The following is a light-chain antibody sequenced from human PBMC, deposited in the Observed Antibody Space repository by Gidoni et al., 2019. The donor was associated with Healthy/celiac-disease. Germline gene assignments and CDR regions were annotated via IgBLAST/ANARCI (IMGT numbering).Light chain of an antibody. V-gene: IGLV3-19*01. CDR2: GKN. CDR3: NSRDSSGNHLKVV. J-gene: IGLJ2*01. CDR1: SLRSYY. Sequence: SSELTQDPAVSVALGQTVRITCQGDSLRSYYASWYQQKPGQAPVLVIYGKNNRPSGIPDRFSGSSSGNTASLTITGAQAEDEADYYCNSRDSSGNHLKVVCGGGTKLTVL.